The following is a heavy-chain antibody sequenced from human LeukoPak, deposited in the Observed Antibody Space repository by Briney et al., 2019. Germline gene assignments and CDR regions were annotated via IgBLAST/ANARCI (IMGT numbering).Heavy chain of an antibody. CDR3: ARDRPVEMATITGWSGNDFDY. CDR1: GFTFSSYA. V-gene: IGHV3-30-3*01. D-gene: IGHD5-24*01. J-gene: IGHJ4*02. Sequence: GGSLRLSCAASGFTFSSYAMHWVRQAPGKGLEWVAVISYDGSNKYYADSVEGRFTISRDNSKNTLYLQMNSLRAEDTAVYYCARDRPVEMATITGWSGNDFDYWGQGTLVTVSS. CDR2: ISYDGSNK.